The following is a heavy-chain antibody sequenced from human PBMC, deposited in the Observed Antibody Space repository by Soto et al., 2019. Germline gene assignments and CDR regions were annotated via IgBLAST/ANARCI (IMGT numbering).Heavy chain of an antibody. CDR1: GGSGSEGSYY. D-gene: IGHD3-16*01. Sequence: SETLSLTCTVSGGSGSEGSYYWSWIPQPPGKGLEWIGYIYYSGSTNYNPSLKSRVTISVDTSKNQFSLKLSSVTAADTAVYYCASGVKGYYYYYGMEVSGQGTTVTVSS. J-gene: IGHJ6*02. CDR3: ASGVKGYYYYYGMEV. V-gene: IGHV4-61*01. CDR2: IYYSGST.